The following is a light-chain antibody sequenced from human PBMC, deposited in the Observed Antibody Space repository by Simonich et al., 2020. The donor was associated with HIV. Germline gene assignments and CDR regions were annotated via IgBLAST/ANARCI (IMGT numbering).Light chain of an antibody. CDR2: GAS. Sequence: EIVMTQSQATLSLSPGERAPLSCRASQSVSSNLAWYQQRPGQSPRLLIYGASTRATGIPAKFSGSGSGTEFTLTISSMQSEDFAVYYCQQYNNWPPWTFGQGTKVEIK. CDR1: QSVSSN. V-gene: IGKV3-15*01. CDR3: QQYNNWPPWT. J-gene: IGKJ1*01.